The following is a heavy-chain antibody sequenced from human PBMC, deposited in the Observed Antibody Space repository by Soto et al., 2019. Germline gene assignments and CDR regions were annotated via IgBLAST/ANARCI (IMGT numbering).Heavy chain of an antibody. V-gene: IGHV3-30-3*01. Sequence: GGSLRLSCAASGFTFSSYAMHWVRQAPGKGLEWVAVISYDGSNKYYADTVKGRFTISRDNSKNTLYLKMNSLRAEDTALYYCARSSGVGATLFWFDPWGQGTLVTVSS. CDR2: ISYDGSNK. CDR3: ARSSGVGATLFWFDP. D-gene: IGHD1-26*01. J-gene: IGHJ5*02. CDR1: GFTFSSYA.